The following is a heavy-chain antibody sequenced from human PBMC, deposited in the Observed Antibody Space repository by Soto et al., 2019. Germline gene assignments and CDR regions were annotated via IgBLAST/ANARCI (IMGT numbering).Heavy chain of an antibody. CDR1: GGSMSNYY. CDR3: ARAYSSGWYWFDP. Sequence: PSETLSLTCTVSGGSMSNYYWGWIRQPPGKGLEWIGYIYYRGNTNYNPSLKSRVTLSVDTSKNQFSLKVTSVTAADTAVYFCARAYSSGWYWFDPWGQGTLVTVSS. CDR2: IYYRGNT. D-gene: IGHD6-19*01. V-gene: IGHV4-59*01. J-gene: IGHJ5*02.